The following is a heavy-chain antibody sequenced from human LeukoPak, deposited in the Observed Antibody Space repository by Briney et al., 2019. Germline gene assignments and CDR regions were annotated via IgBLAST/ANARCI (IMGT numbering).Heavy chain of an antibody. Sequence: PGGSLRLSCAASGFTFSNYSMNWVRQAPGKGLEWVSYISRSSSIIYYADSVKGRFTISRDNAKNSLYLQMNSLRAEDTAVYFCARGARGPESWGQGTLVIVSS. CDR3: ARGARGPES. CDR1: GFTFSNYS. CDR2: ISRSSSII. V-gene: IGHV3-48*01. J-gene: IGHJ4*02.